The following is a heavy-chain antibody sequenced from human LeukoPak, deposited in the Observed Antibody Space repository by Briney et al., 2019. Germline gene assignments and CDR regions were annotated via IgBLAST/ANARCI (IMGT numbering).Heavy chain of an antibody. J-gene: IGHJ4*02. CDR3: ATGNSYYFDY. V-gene: IGHV3-23*01. CDR2: ISISSAT. Sequence: GGSLRLSCAASGFTLSNYAMSWVRQAPGKGLEWVSDISISSATYYADSVKGRFTISRDNSKNTLYLQMTNLRAEDTAVYYCATGNSYYFDYWGQGTLVTVSS. CDR1: GFTLSNYA.